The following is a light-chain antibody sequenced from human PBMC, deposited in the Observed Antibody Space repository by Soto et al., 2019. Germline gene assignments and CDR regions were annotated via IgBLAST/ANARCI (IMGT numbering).Light chain of an antibody. J-gene: IGLJ1*01. Sequence: QSVLTQPASVSGSPGQSVTISCTGTTSDVGGYHYVSWYQHHPGKAPKLMIYEISTRPSGVSDRFSGSKSGNTASLTISGLQAEDEADYYCSSYTSSNTLVFGTGTKVTVL. CDR2: EIS. CDR1: TSDVGGYHY. CDR3: SSYTSSNTLV. V-gene: IGLV2-14*01.